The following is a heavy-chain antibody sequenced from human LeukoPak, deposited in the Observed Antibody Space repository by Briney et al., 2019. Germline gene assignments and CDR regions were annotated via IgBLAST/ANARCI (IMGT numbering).Heavy chain of an antibody. Sequence: GGSLRLSCVASAFAFSSNWMSWVRQAPGKRLEWVASIKEDGSETYYVDSVKGRFTISRDNAKNSLYLQMNSLRAEDTAVYYCARDLHPRYYLPDYWGQGTLVTVSS. J-gene: IGHJ4*02. D-gene: IGHD1-26*01. CDR3: ARDLHPRYYLPDY. CDR1: AFAFSSNW. CDR2: IKEDGSET. V-gene: IGHV3-7*04.